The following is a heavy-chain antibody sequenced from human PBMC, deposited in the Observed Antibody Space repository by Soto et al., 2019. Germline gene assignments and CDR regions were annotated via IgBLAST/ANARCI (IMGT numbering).Heavy chain of an antibody. CDR1: GGTFSSYA. J-gene: IGHJ5*02. V-gene: IGHV1-69*06. D-gene: IGHD6-19*01. CDR3: AREWYSSGWYRTNWFDP. CDR2: IIPIFGTA. Sequence: VKISCNASGGTFSSYAISWVRHAPGQGLEWMGGIIPIFGTANYAQKFQGRVTITADKSTSTAYMELSRLRSEDTAVYYCAREWYSSGWYRTNWFDPWGQGTLVTVAS.